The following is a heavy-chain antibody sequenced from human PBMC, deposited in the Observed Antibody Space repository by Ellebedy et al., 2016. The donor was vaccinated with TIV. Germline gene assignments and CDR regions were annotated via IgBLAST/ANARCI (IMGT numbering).Heavy chain of an antibody. Sequence: GESLKISCAASGFTYSSYSMNWVRQAPGKGLEWVSYISSSSSTIYYADSVKGRFTISRDNAKNSLYLQMNSLRVKDTAVYYCARGASWSAITGLDYWGQGTLVTVSS. CDR2: ISSSSSTI. D-gene: IGHD3-3*01. CDR3: ARGASWSAITGLDY. CDR1: GFTYSSYS. J-gene: IGHJ4*02. V-gene: IGHV3-48*01.